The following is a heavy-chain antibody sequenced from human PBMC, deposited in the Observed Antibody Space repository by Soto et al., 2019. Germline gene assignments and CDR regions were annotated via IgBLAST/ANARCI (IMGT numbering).Heavy chain of an antibody. CDR2: IWYDGSNK. Sequence: QVQLVESGGGVVQPGRSLRLSCAASGFTFSSYGMHWVRQAPGKGLEWVAVIWYDGSNKYYADSVKGRFTISRDNSKNTLYLQMNSLRAEDTAVHYCARDRYGSGSNYNDLDYWGQGTLVTVSS. CDR1: GFTFSSYG. V-gene: IGHV3-33*01. CDR3: ARDRYGSGSNYNDLDY. J-gene: IGHJ4*02. D-gene: IGHD3-10*01.